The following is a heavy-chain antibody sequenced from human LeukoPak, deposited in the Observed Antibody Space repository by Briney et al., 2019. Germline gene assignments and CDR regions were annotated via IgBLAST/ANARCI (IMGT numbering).Heavy chain of an antibody. CDR3: ATGGGSYWGGLFDY. J-gene: IGHJ4*02. CDR1: GGTFITYA. D-gene: IGHD1-26*01. V-gene: IGHV1-69*01. Sequence: ASVKVSCKASGGTFITYAISWVRQAPGQGLEWMGGITPIFDTTNYAQKFQGRVTITADESTSTAYMELSSLRSEDTAVYYCATGGGSYWGGLFDYWGQGTLVTVSS. CDR2: ITPIFDTT.